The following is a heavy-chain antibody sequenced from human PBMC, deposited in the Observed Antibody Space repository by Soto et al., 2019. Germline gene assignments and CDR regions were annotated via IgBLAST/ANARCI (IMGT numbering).Heavy chain of an antibody. CDR2: IRNSGEST. CDR1: GFSIDSYA. V-gene: IGHV3-23*01. CDR3: AKDRGHNSGYPILAQ. J-gene: IGHJ1*01. D-gene: IGHD3-22*01. Sequence: EVQLLESGGGLAQPGGSLRLSCAASGFSIDSYAMNWVRQSPGKGLERISMIRNSGESTYYAESVKGRFTISRDSSKNTRYLQMNSLRLEDTAVFYFAKDRGHNSGYPILAQWGHGTLVTVSS.